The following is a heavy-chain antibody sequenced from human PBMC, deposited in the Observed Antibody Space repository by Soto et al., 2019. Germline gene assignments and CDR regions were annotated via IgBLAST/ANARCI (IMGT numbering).Heavy chain of an antibody. D-gene: IGHD2-2*01. CDR3: AREGCSSTSCYLSYYYGMDV. V-gene: IGHV4-31*03. CDR2: IYYSGST. CDR1: GGSISSGGYY. Sequence: TSETLSLTCTVSGGSISSGGYYWSWIRQHPGKGLEWIGYIYYSGSTYYNPSLKSRVTISVDTSKNQFSLKLSSVTAADTAVYYCAREGCSSTSCYLSYYYGMDVWGQGTTVTVSS. J-gene: IGHJ6*02.